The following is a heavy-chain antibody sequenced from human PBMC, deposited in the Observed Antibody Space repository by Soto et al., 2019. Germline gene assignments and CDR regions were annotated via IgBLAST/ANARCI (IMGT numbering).Heavy chain of an antibody. V-gene: IGHV4-31*03. D-gene: IGHD6-19*01. CDR1: GYSISAGGYY. CDR3: ARMYSSGSGWFHP. Sequence: LQESGPGLVKPSQTLSLTCFVSGYSISAGGYYWSWIRHHPGKGLEWIGSFYSSGIIIYNPSLRSRVSISGDTSSNQFSMSLTSVTAADTARYYCARMYSSGSGWFHPWGQGTLVTVSS. J-gene: IGHJ5*02. CDR2: FYSSGII.